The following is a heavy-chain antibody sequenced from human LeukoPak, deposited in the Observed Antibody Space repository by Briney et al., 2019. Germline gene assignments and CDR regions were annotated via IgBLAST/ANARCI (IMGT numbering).Heavy chain of an antibody. D-gene: IGHD3-10*01. J-gene: IGHJ4*02. CDR2: ISGSGGST. V-gene: IGHV3-23*01. CDR3: AKVGQSYGSGIFDY. Sequence: GGSPRLSCAASGFTFSSYGMSWVRQAPGKGLEWVSAISGSGGSTYYADSVKGRFTISRDNSKNTLYLQMNSLRAEDTAVYYCAKVGQSYGSGIFDYWGQGTLVTVSS. CDR1: GFTFSSYG.